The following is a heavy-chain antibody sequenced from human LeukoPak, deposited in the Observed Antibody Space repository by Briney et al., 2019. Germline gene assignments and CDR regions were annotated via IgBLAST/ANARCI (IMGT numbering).Heavy chain of an antibody. CDR2: INPNSGGT. CDR3: ARGLFDSRGYS. V-gene: IGHV1-2*02. CDR1: GYTFTSYG. J-gene: IGHJ4*02. D-gene: IGHD3-9*01. Sequence: ASVKVSCKASGYTFTSYGIIWVRQAPGQGLEWMGWINPNSGGTNYAQKFQGRVTMTRDTSISTAYMELSRLRSDDTAVYYCARGLFDSRGYSWGQGTLVTVSS.